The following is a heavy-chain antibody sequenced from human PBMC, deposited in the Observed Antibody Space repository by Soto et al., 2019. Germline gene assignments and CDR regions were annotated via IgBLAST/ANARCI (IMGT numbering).Heavy chain of an antibody. Sequence: QVQLVQSGGEVKKPGSSAKVSCKASGDTFTNHVFNWVRQAPGQGLEWMGGIISLFGTPHYSQRFQGRVTITADESTATSYMQLSSLRSEDTAVYYCARDLGSGYDRGEYWGQGTLVTVSS. CDR1: GDTFTNHV. V-gene: IGHV1-69*12. D-gene: IGHD5-12*01. J-gene: IGHJ4*02. CDR2: IISLFGTP. CDR3: ARDLGSGYDRGEY.